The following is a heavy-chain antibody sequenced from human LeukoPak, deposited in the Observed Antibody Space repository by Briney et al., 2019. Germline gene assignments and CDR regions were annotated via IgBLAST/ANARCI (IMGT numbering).Heavy chain of an antibody. CDR1: GGSISSSGYY. CDR2: IYYSGST. D-gene: IGHD3-10*01. Sequence: SETLSLTCTVSGGSISSSGYYWGWIRQPPGKGLEWIGSIYYSGSTYYNPSLKSRVTISVDTSKNQFSLKLSSVTAADTAVYYCARDQGGGVRGPTPPVWYFDLWGRGTLVTVSS. CDR3: ARDQGGGVRGPTPPVWYFDL. J-gene: IGHJ2*01. V-gene: IGHV4-39*07.